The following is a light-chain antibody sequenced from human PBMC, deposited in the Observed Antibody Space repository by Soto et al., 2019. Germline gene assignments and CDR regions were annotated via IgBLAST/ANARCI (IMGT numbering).Light chain of an antibody. V-gene: IGLV2-14*01. CDR1: SSDVGGYNY. CDR2: EVS. Sequence: QSALTQPASVSGSPGQSITSSCTGTSSDVGGYNYVSWYQQQPGKAPKLMIYEVSNRPSGVSNRFSGSKSGNTASLTISGLQAEDEADYYCSSYTSSSSWVFGGGTKLTVL. CDR3: SSYTSSSSWV. J-gene: IGLJ3*02.